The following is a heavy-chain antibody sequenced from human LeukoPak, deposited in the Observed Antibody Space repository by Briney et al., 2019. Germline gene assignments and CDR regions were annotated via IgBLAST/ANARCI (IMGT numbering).Heavy chain of an antibody. CDR3: ATESYGGNGDAFDI. Sequence: ASVKVSCKASGYSFTTNYMEWVRQAPGQGLEWMGIINPSGGSTSYAQKCQGRVTMTRDMSTSTVYMELSSLSSEDTAVYYCATESYGGNGDAFDIWGQGTMVTVSS. CDR1: GYSFTTNY. J-gene: IGHJ3*02. D-gene: IGHD4-23*01. V-gene: IGHV1-46*01. CDR2: INPSGGST.